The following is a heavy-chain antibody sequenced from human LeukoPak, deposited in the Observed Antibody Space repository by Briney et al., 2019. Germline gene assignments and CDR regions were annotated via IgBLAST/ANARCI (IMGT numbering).Heavy chain of an antibody. D-gene: IGHD3-22*01. CDR1: GGTFSSYA. V-gene: IGHV1-69*06. Sequence: ASVKVSCKASGGTFSSYAISWVRQAPGQGLEWMGGIIPIFGTANYAQKFQGRVTITADKSTSTAYMELSSLRSEDTAVYYCARIPLTYYYDSSGSHYYYYYMDVWGKGTTVTVSS. CDR2: IIPIFGTA. CDR3: ARIPLTYYYDSSGSHYYYYYMDV. J-gene: IGHJ6*03.